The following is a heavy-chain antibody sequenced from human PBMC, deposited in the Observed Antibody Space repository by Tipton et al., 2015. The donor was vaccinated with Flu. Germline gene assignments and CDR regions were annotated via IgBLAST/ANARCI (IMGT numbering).Heavy chain of an antibody. D-gene: IGHD6-6*01. CDR2: IYYTRST. V-gene: IGHV4-59*01. J-gene: IGHJ3*02. CDR3: ARDRGIPTRLLAFDI. CDR1: GGSISSYY. Sequence: TLSLTCTVSGGSISSYYWNWIRQSPGKGLEWTGYIYYTRSTSYNPSLKSRVTISMDTSKNQFSLKLSSVTAADTAVYYCARDRGIPTRLLAFDIWGQGTKVAVSS.